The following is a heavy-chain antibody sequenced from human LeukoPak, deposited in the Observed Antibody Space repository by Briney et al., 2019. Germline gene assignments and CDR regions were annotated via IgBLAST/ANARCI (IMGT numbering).Heavy chain of an antibody. D-gene: IGHD3-10*01. CDR1: GFTFSSYE. CDR3: ARDNRGSGSYSHYGMDV. V-gene: IGHV3-48*03. J-gene: IGHJ6*04. Sequence: GGSLRLSCAASGFTFSSYEMNWVRQAPGKGLEWVSYISSSGSTIYYADSVKGRFTISRDNAKNSLYLQMNSLRAEDTAVYYCARDNRGSGSYSHYGMDVWGKGTTVTVSS. CDR2: ISSSGSTI.